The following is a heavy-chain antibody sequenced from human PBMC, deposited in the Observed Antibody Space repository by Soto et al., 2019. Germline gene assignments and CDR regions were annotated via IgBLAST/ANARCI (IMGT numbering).Heavy chain of an antibody. Sequence: ASVKVSCAASGGSFSSYAISWVRQAPGQGLEWMGGIIPIFGTANYAQKFQGRVTITADESTSTAYMELSSLRSEDTAVYYCARRGPYYDILTGYESNWFDPWGQGTLVTVSS. D-gene: IGHD3-9*01. CDR1: GGSFSSYA. CDR2: IIPIFGTA. J-gene: IGHJ5*02. CDR3: ARRGPYYDILTGYESNWFDP. V-gene: IGHV1-69*13.